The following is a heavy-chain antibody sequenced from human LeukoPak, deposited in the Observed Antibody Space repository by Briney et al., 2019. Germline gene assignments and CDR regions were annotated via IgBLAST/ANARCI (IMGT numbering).Heavy chain of an antibody. V-gene: IGHV4-61*09. CDR3: ARSSLAVYFDY. CDR1: GGSISSGSYY. Sequence: SETLSLTCTVSGGSISSGSYYWNWIRQPAGKRLEWLGHIFTRGTTNYNASLASRLTISLDTAKNQFSLSLSSVTAAYTAMYFCARSSLAVYFDYWGQGLLVTVSS. J-gene: IGHJ4*02. CDR2: IFTRGTT.